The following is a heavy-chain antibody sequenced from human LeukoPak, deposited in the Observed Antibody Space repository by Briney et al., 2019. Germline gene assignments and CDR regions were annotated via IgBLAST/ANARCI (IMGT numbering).Heavy chain of an antibody. V-gene: IGHV3-48*03. CDR3: ARVVSGYDFAYYYYGMDV. Sequence: PGESLRLSCXASGFTFSSYEXNWVRQAPGKGLEWVSYISSSGSTIYYADSVKGRFTISRDNAKNSLYLQMNSLRAEDTAVYYCARVVSGYDFAYYYYGMDVWGQGTTVTVSS. J-gene: IGHJ6*02. CDR1: GFTFSSYE. CDR2: ISSSGSTI. D-gene: IGHD5-12*01.